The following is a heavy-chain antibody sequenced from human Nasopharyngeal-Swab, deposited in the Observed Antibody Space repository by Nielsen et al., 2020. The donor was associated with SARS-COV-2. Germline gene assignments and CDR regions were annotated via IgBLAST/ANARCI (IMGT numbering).Heavy chain of an antibody. D-gene: IGHD3-9*01. Sequence: SETLSLTCTVSGGSMRSYYWSWIRQPPGKGLEWIGEINHSGSTNYNPSLKSRVTISVDTSKNQFSLKLSSVTAADTAVYYCARGQIDILTGYLVFYYYYYMDVWGKGTTVTVSS. CDR1: GGSMRSYY. CDR2: INHSGST. J-gene: IGHJ6*03. CDR3: ARGQIDILTGYLVFYYYYYMDV. V-gene: IGHV4-34*01.